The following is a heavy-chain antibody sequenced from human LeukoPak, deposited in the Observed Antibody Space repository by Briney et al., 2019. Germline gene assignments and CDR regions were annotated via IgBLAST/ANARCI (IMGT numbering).Heavy chain of an antibody. V-gene: IGHV3-74*01. Sequence: GGSLRLSSAASRFTFSINWMHCVRQAPGKGLVWVSRINSDGSSPAYADSVKGRFTISRDNAKNTLSLQMNSLRAADTAVYYCARVPMPGEFYFDYWGQGTLVTVSS. J-gene: IGHJ4*02. CDR1: RFTFSINW. CDR2: INSDGSSP. CDR3: ARVPMPGEFYFDY. D-gene: IGHD3-16*01.